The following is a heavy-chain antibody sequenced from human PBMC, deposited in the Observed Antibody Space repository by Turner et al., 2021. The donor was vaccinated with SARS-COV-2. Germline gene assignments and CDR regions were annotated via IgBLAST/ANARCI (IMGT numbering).Heavy chain of an antibody. CDR2: IWYDGSNK. CDR1: GFTFSNSA. V-gene: IGHV3-33*01. CDR3: ARDRFQDYGSGSYRLDY. J-gene: IGHJ4*02. D-gene: IGHD3-10*01. Sequence: QVQLVESGGGVVQPGRSLRLPCAASGFTFSNSAMHWVRPAPGKGLGWVAVIWYDGSNKYYADSVKGRFTISRDNSKNTLYLQMNSLRAEDTAVYYCARDRFQDYGSGSYRLDYWGQGTLVTVSS.